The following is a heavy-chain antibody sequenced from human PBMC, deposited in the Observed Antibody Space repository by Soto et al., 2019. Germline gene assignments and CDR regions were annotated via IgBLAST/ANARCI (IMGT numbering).Heavy chain of an antibody. V-gene: IGHV1-18*01. CDR1: GYTFSSYS. J-gene: IGHJ4*02. CDR3: ARDNGYYDF. CDR2: ISTTSGNT. Sequence: QIQMVQSGAEVKQPGASVKISCKTSGYTFSSYSINGVRQAPGQGLEWMAWISTTSGNTHYAERVQGRVTVTIDKSARTAFMEMWGLTSADTAVYFCARDNGYYDFWGQGTLVTVSS. D-gene: IGHD2-8*01.